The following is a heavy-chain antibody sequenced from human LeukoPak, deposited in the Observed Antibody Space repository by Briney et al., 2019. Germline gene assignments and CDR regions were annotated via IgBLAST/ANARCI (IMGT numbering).Heavy chain of an antibody. D-gene: IGHD4-23*01. J-gene: IGHJ4*02. CDR3: ARDESYGGKDPDY. Sequence: GGSLRLSCAASGFTFSSYWMHWVRQAPGKGLVWVSRINSDGSSTSYADSVKGRFTISGDNAKNTLYLQMNSLRAEDTAVYYCARDESYGGKDPDYWGQGALVTVAS. CDR1: GFTFSSYW. CDR2: INSDGSST. V-gene: IGHV3-74*01.